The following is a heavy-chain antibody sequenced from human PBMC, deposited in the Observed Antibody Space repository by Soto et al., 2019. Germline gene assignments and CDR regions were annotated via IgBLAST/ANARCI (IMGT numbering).Heavy chain of an antibody. J-gene: IGHJ4*02. Sequence: EVQLVESGGGLVQPGRSLRLSCAASGFTFDDYAMHWVRQAPGKGLEWVSGISWNSGGIGYADSVKGRFTISRDNAKNSLYLQMNSLRAEDTALYYCAKVGCSSTSCYALDYWGQGTLVTVSS. V-gene: IGHV3-9*01. CDR3: AKVGCSSTSCYALDY. CDR1: GFTFDDYA. CDR2: ISWNSGGI. D-gene: IGHD2-2*01.